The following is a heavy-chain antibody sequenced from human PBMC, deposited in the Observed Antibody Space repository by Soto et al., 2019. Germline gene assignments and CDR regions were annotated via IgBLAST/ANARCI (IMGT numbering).Heavy chain of an antibody. J-gene: IGHJ6*03. CDR3: ARDNDFWSGYYSDYYYYMDV. D-gene: IGHD3-3*01. CDR2: IKQDGSEK. V-gene: IGHV3-7*01. CDR1: GFTFSSYW. Sequence: GGSLRLSCAASGFTFSSYWMSWVRQAPGKGLEWVANIKQDGSEKYYVDSVKGRFTISRDNAKNSLYLQMNSLRAEDTAVYYCARDNDFWSGYYSDYYYYMDVWGKGTTVTVSS.